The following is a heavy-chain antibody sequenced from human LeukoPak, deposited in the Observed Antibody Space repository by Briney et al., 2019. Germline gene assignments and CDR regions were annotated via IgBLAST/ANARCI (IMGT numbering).Heavy chain of an antibody. CDR1: GDSISCYY. CDR2: AYVTGST. V-gene: IGHV4-4*07. J-gene: IGHJ5*02. CDR3: ARDRQWLVDH. D-gene: IGHD6-19*01. Sequence: SETLSLSCTVPGDSISCYYWSWIRQPAGKGLEWIGRAYVTGSTNLNPALQSRVTMSVDTSKNQFSLKLTSVTAADTAVYYCARDRQWLVDHWGQGTPVTVSS.